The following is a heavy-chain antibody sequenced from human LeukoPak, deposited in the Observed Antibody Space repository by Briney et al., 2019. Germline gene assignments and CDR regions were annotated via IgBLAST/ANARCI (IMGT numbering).Heavy chain of an antibody. D-gene: IGHD3-22*01. CDR1: GFTFSSYA. V-gene: IGHV3-30-3*01. CDR3: ARDVRSGYYQSV. J-gene: IGHJ3*01. Sequence: PGGSLRLSCAASGFTFSSYAMHWVRQAPGKGLEWVALISYDGSEKHYADSVKGRFTISRDNSKNTLYLQMNSLRAEDTAVYYCARDVRSGYYQSVWGQGTMVTVSS. CDR2: ISYDGSEK.